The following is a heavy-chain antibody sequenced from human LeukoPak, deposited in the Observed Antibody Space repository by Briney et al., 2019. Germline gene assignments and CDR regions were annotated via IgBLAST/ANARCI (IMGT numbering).Heavy chain of an antibody. CDR3: ARQVVAAAGTGYFDY. CDR2: IYYSGST. J-gene: IGHJ4*02. D-gene: IGHD6-13*01. V-gene: IGHV4-39*01. Sequence: SETLSLTCTVSGGSIRSSSYYWGWIRQPPGKGLEWIGSIYYSGSTYYNASLKSRGTISVDTSKNQFSLKLNSVTAADTAVYFCARQVVAAAGTGYFDYRGQGTLVTVSS. CDR1: GGSIRSSSYY.